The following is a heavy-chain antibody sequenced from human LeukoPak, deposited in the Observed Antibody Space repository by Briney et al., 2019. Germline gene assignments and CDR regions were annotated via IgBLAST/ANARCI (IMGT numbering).Heavy chain of an antibody. CDR3: AKVIFRWYYYDSSGYYPPFDY. D-gene: IGHD3-22*01. Sequence: GGSLRLSCAASGFTFSSYAMSWVRQAPGKGLEWVSAISGSGGSTYYADSVKGRFTISRDNSKNTLYPQMNSLRAEDTAVYYCAKVIFRWYYYDSSGYYPPFDYWGQGTLVTVSS. CDR1: GFTFSSYA. J-gene: IGHJ4*02. CDR2: ISGSGGST. V-gene: IGHV3-23*01.